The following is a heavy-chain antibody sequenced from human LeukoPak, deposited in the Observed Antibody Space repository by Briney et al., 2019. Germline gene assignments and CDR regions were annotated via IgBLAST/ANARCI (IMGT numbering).Heavy chain of an antibody. CDR3: ARERGSSWLGYYYYGMDV. V-gene: IGHV1-69*13. CDR2: IIPIFGTA. CDR1: GGTFSSYA. J-gene: IGHJ6*02. D-gene: IGHD6-13*01. Sequence: ASVKVSCKASGGTFSSYAISWVRQAPGQGLEWMGGIIPIFGTANYAQKFQGRVTITADESTSTAYMELSCLRSEDTAVYYCARERGSSWLGYYYYGMDVWGQGTTVTVSS.